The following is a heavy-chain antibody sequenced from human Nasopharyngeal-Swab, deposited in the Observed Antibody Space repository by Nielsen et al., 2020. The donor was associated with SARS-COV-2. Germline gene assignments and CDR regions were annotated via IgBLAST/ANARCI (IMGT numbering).Heavy chain of an antibody. J-gene: IGHJ5*02. V-gene: IGHV1-69*13. D-gene: IGHD5-18*01. CDR2: IIPIFGTA. CDR1: GGTFSSYA. Sequence: SVKVSCKASGGTFSSYAISWVRQAPGQGLEWMGGIIPIFGTANYAQKFQGRVTITADESTSTAYMELSSLRSEDTAVYYCARGVQRTWIQLWLPGGRVGWFDPWGQGTLVTVSS. CDR3: ARGVQRTWIQLWLPGGRVGWFDP.